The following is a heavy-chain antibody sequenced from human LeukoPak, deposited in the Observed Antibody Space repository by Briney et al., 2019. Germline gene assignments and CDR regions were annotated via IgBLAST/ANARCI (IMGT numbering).Heavy chain of an antibody. J-gene: IGHJ5*01. Sequence: GGSLRLYCAASGFTFRSYAMSWVRQAPGEGLEWVSGITNSAATTYYADSVKGRFTISRDNSKNTLFLQMNSLRAEDTAVYYCAKHLDRGVIILRDSGRDSWGQGALVSVSS. V-gene: IGHV3-23*01. CDR2: ITNSAATT. CDR3: AKHLDRGVIILRDSGRDS. D-gene: IGHD3-10*01. CDR1: GFTFRSYA.